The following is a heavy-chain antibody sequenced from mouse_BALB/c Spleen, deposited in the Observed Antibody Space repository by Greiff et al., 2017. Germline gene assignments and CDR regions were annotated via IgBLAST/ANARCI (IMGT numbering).Heavy chain of an antibody. D-gene: IGHD1-1*01. CDR2: ISYDGSN. J-gene: IGHJ3*01. V-gene: IGHV3-6*02. CDR3: ARGTTAWFAY. Sequence: EVQLQESGPGLVKPSQSLSLTCSVTGYSITSGYYWNWIRQFPGNKLEWMGYISYDGSNNYNPSLKNRISITRDTSKNQFFLKLNSVTTEDTATYYCARGTTAWFAYWGQGTLVTVS. CDR1: GYSITSGYY.